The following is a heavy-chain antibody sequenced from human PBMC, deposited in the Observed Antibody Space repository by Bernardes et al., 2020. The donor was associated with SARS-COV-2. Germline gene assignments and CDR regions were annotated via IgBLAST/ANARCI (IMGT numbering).Heavy chain of an antibody. Sequence: ASVKVSCKASGYTFTSYYMHWVRQAPGQGLEWMGIINPSGGSTSYAQKFQGRVTMTEDTSTDTAYMELSSLRSEDTAVYYCATALAYYGSGRPHDYWGQGTLVTVSS. CDR1: GYTFTSYY. CDR3: ATALAYYGSGRPHDY. D-gene: IGHD3-10*01. J-gene: IGHJ4*02. V-gene: IGHV1-46*01. CDR2: INPSGGST.